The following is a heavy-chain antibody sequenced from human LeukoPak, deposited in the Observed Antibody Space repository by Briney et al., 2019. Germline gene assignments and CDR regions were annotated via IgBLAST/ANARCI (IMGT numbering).Heavy chain of an antibody. D-gene: IGHD5-18*01. J-gene: IGHJ4*02. V-gene: IGHV4-34*01. CDR2: INHSGST. CDR3: ARVRDTAQAAARYFDY. Sequence: SETLSLTCAVYGGSFSGYYWSWIRQPPGKGLEWIGEINHSGSTNYNPSLKSRVTISVDKSKNQFSLKLSSVTAADTAVYYCARVRDTAQAAARYFDYWGQGTLVTVSS. CDR1: GGSFSGYY.